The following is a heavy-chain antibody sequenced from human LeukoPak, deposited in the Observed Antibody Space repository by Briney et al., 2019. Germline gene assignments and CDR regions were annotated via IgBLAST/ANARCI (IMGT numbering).Heavy chain of an antibody. Sequence: SETLSLTCAVSGGSISSGGYSWSWIRQPPGKGLEWIGYIYHSGSTYYNPSLKSRVTISVDRSKNQFSLKLSSVTAADTAVYYCARWDQLLWGFDYWGQGTLVTVSS. CDR3: ARWDQLLWGFDY. CDR2: IYHSGST. CDR1: GGSISSGGYS. V-gene: IGHV4-30-2*01. D-gene: IGHD2-2*01. J-gene: IGHJ4*02.